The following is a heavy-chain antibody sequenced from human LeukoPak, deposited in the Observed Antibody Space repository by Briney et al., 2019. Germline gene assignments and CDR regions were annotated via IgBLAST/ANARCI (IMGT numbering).Heavy chain of an antibody. J-gene: IGHJ5*02. D-gene: IGHD6-6*01. CDR3: ARESSSSTYNWFDP. CDR2: ISHSGRT. V-gene: IGHV4-38-2*02. Sequence: SETLSLTCTVSGYSISSDYYWGWIRQPPGKGLEWIGSISHSGRTYYNPSLKSRVTISLDTSKNQFSLKLSSVTAADTAVYYCARESSSSTYNWFDPWGQGTLVTVSS. CDR1: GYSISSDYY.